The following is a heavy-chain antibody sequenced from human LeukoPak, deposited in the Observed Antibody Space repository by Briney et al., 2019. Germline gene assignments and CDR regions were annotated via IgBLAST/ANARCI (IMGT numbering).Heavy chain of an antibody. CDR1: GDSISSSY. D-gene: IGHD7-27*01. J-gene: IGHJ6*02. V-gene: IGHV4-59*01. CDR2: IFYSGST. CDR3: ARLTGHYHYYGMDV. Sequence: SETLSLTCTVSGDSISSSYWSWIRQPPGKGLEWIGYIFYSGSTNYNPSLKSRVTISVETSKNQFSLNLSSVTAADTAVYYCARLTGHYHYYGMDVWGQGTTVTVSS.